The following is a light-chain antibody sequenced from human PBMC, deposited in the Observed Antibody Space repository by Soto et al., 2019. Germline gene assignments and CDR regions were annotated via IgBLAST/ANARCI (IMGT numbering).Light chain of an antibody. CDR3: QQTLSFPPT. CDR2: GAS. J-gene: IGKJ1*01. Sequence: EIVMTQSPATLSVSPGEGATLSCRASQSVSSKLAWYQQKPGQAPRLLIYGASTRATGIPARFSGSGSGTEFTLIISSLQSEDFATYYCQQTLSFPPTFGQGTKV. CDR1: QSVSSK. V-gene: IGKV3-15*01.